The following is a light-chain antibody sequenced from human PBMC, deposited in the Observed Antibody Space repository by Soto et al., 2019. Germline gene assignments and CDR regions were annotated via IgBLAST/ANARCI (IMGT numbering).Light chain of an antibody. J-gene: IGLJ2*01. CDR1: NSNIGSSA. Sequence: QSALTQPPSVSEAPRQRVTISCSGSNSNIGSSAVNWYQQLPGKAPKLLIYYDDLLPSGVSDRFSGSKSGTSASLTISGLKSEDEADYYCAAWDDSLNGVVFGGGTKLTVL. CDR3: AAWDDSLNGVV. V-gene: IGLV1-36*01. CDR2: YDD.